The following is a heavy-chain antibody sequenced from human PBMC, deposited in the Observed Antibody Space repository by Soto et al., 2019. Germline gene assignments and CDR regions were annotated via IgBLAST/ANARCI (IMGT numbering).Heavy chain of an antibody. CDR3: ASSTGTTGYGMDV. CDR1: GFTFSSYA. J-gene: IGHJ6*02. CDR2: ISYDGSNK. V-gene: IGHV3-30-3*01. D-gene: IGHD1-1*01. Sequence: PGGSLRLSCAASGFTFSSYAMHWVRQAPGKGLEWVAVISYDGSNKYYADSVKGRFTISRDNSKNTLYLQMNSLRAEDTAVYYCASSTGTTGYGMDVWGQGTTVTVSS.